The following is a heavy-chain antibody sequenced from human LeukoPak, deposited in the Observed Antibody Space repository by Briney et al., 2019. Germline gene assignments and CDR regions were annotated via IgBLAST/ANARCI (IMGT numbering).Heavy chain of an antibody. CDR2: INPNSGGT. CDR1: GYTFTGYY. J-gene: IGHJ4*02. CDR3: ARGSVGGSGIYSELPFDY. Sequence: ASVKVSCKASGYTFTGYYMHWVRQAPGQGLEWMGWINPNSGGTNYAQKFQGRVTMTRDTSISTAYMELSRLRSDDTAVYYCARGSVGGSGIYSELPFDYWGQGTLVTVSS. D-gene: IGHD3-10*01. V-gene: IGHV1-2*02.